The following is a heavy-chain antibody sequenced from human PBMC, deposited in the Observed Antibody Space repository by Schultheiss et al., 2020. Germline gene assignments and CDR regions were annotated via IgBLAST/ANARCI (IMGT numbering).Heavy chain of an antibody. D-gene: IGHD3-16*01. Sequence: GGSLRLSCAASGFTFISNTMNWVRQAPGKGLEWVSSISSSDSYIYYADSVKGRFTISRDNSKNTLYLQMNSLRAEDTAVYYCARIESYDYVPDYWGQGTLVTVSS. CDR1: GFTFISNT. V-gene: IGHV3-21*04. CDR3: ARIESYDYVPDY. J-gene: IGHJ4*02. CDR2: ISSSDSYI.